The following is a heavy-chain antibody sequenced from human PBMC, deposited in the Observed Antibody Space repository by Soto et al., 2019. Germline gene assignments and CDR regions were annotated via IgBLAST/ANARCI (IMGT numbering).Heavy chain of an antibody. CDR2: IWYDGSNK. D-gene: IGHD2-21*02. J-gene: IGHJ4*02. Sequence: QVQLVESGGGVVQPGRSLRLSCAASVFTFSSYGMHWVRQAPGKGLEWVAVIWYDGSNKYYADSVKGRFTISRDNSKNTQYLRMNSLRAEDTAVYYCARGEYCGGDCYSHWGQGTLFTVSS. V-gene: IGHV3-33*01. CDR3: ARGEYCGGDCYSH. CDR1: VFTFSSYG.